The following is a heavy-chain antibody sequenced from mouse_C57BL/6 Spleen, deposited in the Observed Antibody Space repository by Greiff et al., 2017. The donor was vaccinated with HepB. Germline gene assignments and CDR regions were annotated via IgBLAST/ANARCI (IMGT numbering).Heavy chain of an antibody. CDR2: IYPGSGST. J-gene: IGHJ2*01. V-gene: IGHV1-55*01. CDR3: ARGGQGYYDGYYPYY. CDR1: GYTFTSYW. Sequence: QVQLQQPGAELVKPGASVKMSCKASGYTFTSYWITWVKQRPGQGLEWIGDIYPGSGSTNYNEKFKSKAKLTVDTSSSTAYMQLSSLTSEDSAVYYCARGGQGYYDGYYPYYWGQGTTRTVSS. D-gene: IGHD2-3*01.